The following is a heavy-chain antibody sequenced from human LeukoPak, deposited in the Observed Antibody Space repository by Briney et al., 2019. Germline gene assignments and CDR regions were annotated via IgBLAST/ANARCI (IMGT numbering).Heavy chain of an antibody. CDR2: ISHSGST. D-gene: IGHD4-23*01. V-gene: IGHV4-4*02. CDR1: GASIISSNW. CDR3: ARDAWTTVVPPLIL. Sequence: SETLSLTCAVSGASIISSNWWSWVRQPPGKGLEWIGEISHSGSTNYNPSLKSRLTISVDKSKNQFSLSLSSVTAADTAVYYCARDAWTTVVPPLILWGQGTLVAVSS. J-gene: IGHJ4*02.